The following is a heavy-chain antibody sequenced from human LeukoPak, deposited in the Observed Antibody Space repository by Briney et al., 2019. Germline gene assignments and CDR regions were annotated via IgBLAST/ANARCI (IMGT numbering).Heavy chain of an antibody. D-gene: IGHD2-21*01. CDR1: GGTFSNYA. V-gene: IGHV1-69*04. J-gene: IGHJ4*02. CDR3: ARDRHYSAAPSDY. Sequence: SVKVSCKASGGTFSNYAISWVRQAPGQGLEWMGRIIPTLGIAKYAQKFRGRVTITADSSTSTAYMELRSLRSEDTAVYYCARDRHYSAAPSDYWGQGTLVTVSS. CDR2: IIPTLGIA.